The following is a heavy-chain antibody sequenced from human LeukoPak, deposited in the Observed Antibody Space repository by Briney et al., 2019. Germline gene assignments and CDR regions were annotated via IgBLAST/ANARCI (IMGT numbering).Heavy chain of an antibody. V-gene: IGHV1-8*03. CDR3: SRGNYYSRYGYYVYDY. J-gene: IGHJ4*02. CDR2: MNPNSGNT. Sequence: ASVKLSCKASGYTFTSYGNNWVRQATGPGQEWMGWMNPNSGNTGYEKTSHSRGTITRENSINKDYSEQLSLRTADKAVYYCSRGNYYSRYGYYVYDYWGRGTLVTVSS. D-gene: IGHD3-3*01. CDR1: GYTFTSYG.